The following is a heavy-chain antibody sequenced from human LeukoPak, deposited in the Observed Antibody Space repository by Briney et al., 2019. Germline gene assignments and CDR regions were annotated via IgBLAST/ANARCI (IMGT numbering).Heavy chain of an antibody. J-gene: IGHJ6*03. CDR2: IYYTGST. CDR3: ARDRSSIAAGDGYYYYMDV. Sequence: SSDTLSLTCTVSGGSISSYYWSWIRQPPGKRLEWIGYIYYTGSTNYNPSLKSRVSMSVDTSKNQFSLKLSSVTAADTAVYYCARDRSSIAAGDGYYYYMDVWGKGTTVTVSS. D-gene: IGHD6-13*01. CDR1: GGSISSYY. V-gene: IGHV4-59*01.